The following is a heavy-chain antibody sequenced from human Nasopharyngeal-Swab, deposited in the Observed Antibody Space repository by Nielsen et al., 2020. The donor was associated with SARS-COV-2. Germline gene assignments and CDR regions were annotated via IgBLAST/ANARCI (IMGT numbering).Heavy chain of an antibody. CDR3: ARGLSGIVPSPFLGLGPYYSYYYMDV. J-gene: IGHJ6*03. Sequence: GSLRLSCAVYGGSFSGHQLSWVRQPPGKGLEWIGEVSHGGGTNYNPSLKSRVTLSVDTSMNQFSLELRSVTAADTAVYFCARGLSGIVPSPFLGLGPYYSYYYMDVWGKGTTVTVSS. CDR1: GGSFSGHQ. D-gene: IGHD2-8*01. CDR2: VSHGGGT. V-gene: IGHV4-34*01.